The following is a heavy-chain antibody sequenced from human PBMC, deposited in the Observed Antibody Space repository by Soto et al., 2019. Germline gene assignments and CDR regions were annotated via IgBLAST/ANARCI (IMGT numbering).Heavy chain of an antibody. D-gene: IGHD6-19*01. CDR2: ITSDGSTT. CDR3: AKGGSSGWPGGEDF. V-gene: IGHV3-23*01. CDR1: GFTFSNYA. Sequence: GGSLRLSCVVSGFTFSNYAMSWVRKTPGKGLEWVSGITSDGSTTWYADFVEGRFTISRDNSKNTVYLQLNSPRGEDAAVYFCAKGGSSGWPGGEDFWGQGTMVTV. J-gene: IGHJ4*02.